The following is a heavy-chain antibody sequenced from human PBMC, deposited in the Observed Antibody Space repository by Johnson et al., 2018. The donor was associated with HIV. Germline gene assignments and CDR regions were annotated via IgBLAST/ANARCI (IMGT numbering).Heavy chain of an antibody. D-gene: IGHD1-26*01. CDR1: GFTFSSYA. Sequence: VQLVESGGGVVPPGRSLRLSCAASGFTFSSYAMHWVRQAPGKGLEWVSVIFSGGSTYYADSVKGRFTISRDNSKNTLYLQMNSLRAEDTAVYYCARGVGATLVPNDAFDIWGQGTMVTVSS. J-gene: IGHJ3*02. CDR3: ARGVGATLVPNDAFDI. CDR2: IFSGGST. V-gene: IGHV3-66*01.